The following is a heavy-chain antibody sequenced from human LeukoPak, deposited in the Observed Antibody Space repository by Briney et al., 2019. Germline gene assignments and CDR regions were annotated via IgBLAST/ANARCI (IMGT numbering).Heavy chain of an antibody. J-gene: IGHJ4*02. CDR1: GFTFSSYS. D-gene: IGHD6-13*01. Sequence: GGSLRLSCAASGFTFSSYSMNWVRQAPGKGLEWVSSISSSSSYIYYADSVKGRFTISRDNAKNSLYLQMNSLRAEDTAVYYCARGGVAATGIDYWGQGTLVTVSS. CDR3: ARGGVAATGIDY. CDR2: ISSSSSYI. V-gene: IGHV3-21*01.